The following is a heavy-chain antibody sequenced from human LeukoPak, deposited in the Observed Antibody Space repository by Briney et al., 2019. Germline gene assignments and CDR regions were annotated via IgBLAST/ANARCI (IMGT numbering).Heavy chain of an antibody. D-gene: IGHD1-26*01. CDR3: AREALVGATLRVFYY. V-gene: IGHV3-48*02. J-gene: IGHJ4*02. Sequence: GGSLRLSCAASGFTFSSYSMNWVRQAPGKGLEWVSYISSSSSTIYYADSVKGRFTIYRDNAKNSVYVKMNSLREEDTGVYYCAREALVGATLRVFYYWGQGTLVTVSS. CDR2: ISSSSSTI. CDR1: GFTFSSYS.